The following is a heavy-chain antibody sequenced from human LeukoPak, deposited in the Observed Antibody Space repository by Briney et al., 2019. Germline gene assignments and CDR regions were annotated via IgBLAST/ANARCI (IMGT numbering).Heavy chain of an antibody. CDR2: IEGDGSST. V-gene: IGHV3-74*01. Sequence: GGSLRLSCAASGFTFSSYWMHWVRQGPGKGLVWVSRIEGDGSSTSYADSVKGRFTISRDNAKNTLYLQMNSLRAEDTAVYYCARGCSSTSCYRGRPYWFDPWGQGTLVTVSS. CDR1: GFTFSSYW. J-gene: IGHJ5*02. D-gene: IGHD2-2*01. CDR3: ARGCSSTSCYRGRPYWFDP.